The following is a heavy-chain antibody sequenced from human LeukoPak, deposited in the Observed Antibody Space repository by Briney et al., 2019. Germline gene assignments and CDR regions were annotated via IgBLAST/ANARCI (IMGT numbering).Heavy chain of an antibody. CDR2: ISGSGGTT. CDR3: AKDPPPDL. J-gene: IGHJ2*01. Sequence: GGSLRLSCAASGFTLSVYALSWVRQAPGKGLEWVSTISGSGGTTYYADSVKGRFTISRDNSRNTLFLQMHSLRAEDTAVYFCAKDPPPDLWGRGTLVTVSS. V-gene: IGHV3-23*01. CDR1: GFTLSVYA.